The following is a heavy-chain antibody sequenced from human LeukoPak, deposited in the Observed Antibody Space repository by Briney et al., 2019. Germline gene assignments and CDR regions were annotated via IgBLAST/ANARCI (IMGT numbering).Heavy chain of an antibody. Sequence: QPGGSLRLSCAASGFTFSTYFMSWVRQAPGKGLEWLANIKGDGSEKYYVDSVKGRFTISRDNAKNSLFLQMDGLRAEDTAVYYCAKDWPYNYDSSGYFHDYWGQGTLVTVSP. D-gene: IGHD3-22*01. CDR1: GFTFSTYF. CDR2: IKGDGSEK. CDR3: AKDWPYNYDSSGYFHDY. J-gene: IGHJ4*02. V-gene: IGHV3-7*01.